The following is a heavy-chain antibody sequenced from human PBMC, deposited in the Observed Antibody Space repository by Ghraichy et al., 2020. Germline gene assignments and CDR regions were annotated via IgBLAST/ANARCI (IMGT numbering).Heavy chain of an antibody. CDR2: ISSSSSYI. Sequence: LSLTCAASGFTFSSYSMNWVRQAPGKGLEWVSSISSSSSYIYYADSVKGRFTISRDNAKNSLYLQMNSLRAEDTAVYYCAREGELLGAFDIWGQGTMVTVSS. V-gene: IGHV3-21*01. CDR3: AREGELLGAFDI. J-gene: IGHJ3*02. CDR1: GFTFSSYS. D-gene: IGHD1-7*01.